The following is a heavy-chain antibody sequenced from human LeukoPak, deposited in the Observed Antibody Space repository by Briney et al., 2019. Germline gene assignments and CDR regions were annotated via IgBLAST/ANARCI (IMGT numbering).Heavy chain of an antibody. D-gene: IGHD3-10*01. CDR2: VYYSGGT. J-gene: IGHJ4*02. CDR3: ARVVPDNMVRGVIYFDY. Sequence: PSQTLSLTCAVSGGSISSGAYSWSWIRQPPRKGLEWIGYVYYSGGTYYNPSLKSRVTISVDTSKNQFSLKLSSVTAADTAVYYCARVVPDNMVRGVIYFDYWGQGTLVTVSS. CDR1: GGSISSGAYS. V-gene: IGHV4-30-4*07.